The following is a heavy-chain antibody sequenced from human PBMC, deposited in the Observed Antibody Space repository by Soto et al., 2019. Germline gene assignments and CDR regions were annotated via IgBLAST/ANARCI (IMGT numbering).Heavy chain of an antibody. CDR3: ARDFSGSEATAFDY. J-gene: IGHJ4*02. D-gene: IGHD3-22*01. CDR1: GYTFTNYG. V-gene: IGHV1-18*04. CDR2: INVYDGYT. Sequence: QVQLVQSGAEVKKPGASVQVSCKASGYTFTNYGIGLVRQAPGQGLEWMGWINVYDGYTNYAQNFQGRVTMTTDTSTGTAYMELRSLRSDDTAVYYCARDFSGSEATAFDYRGQGTLVTVSS.